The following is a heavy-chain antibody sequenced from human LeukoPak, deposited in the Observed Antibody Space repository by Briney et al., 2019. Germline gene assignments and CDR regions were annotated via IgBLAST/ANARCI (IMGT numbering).Heavy chain of an antibody. CDR3: AKDQVRVRGIYRFDY. CDR1: GFTFSSYA. V-gene: IGHV3-23*01. CDR2: ISGSGGST. J-gene: IGHJ4*02. Sequence: GGSLRLSCGVSGFTFSSYAMSWVRQAPGKGVEWVSAISGSGGSTYYADSVKGRFTISRDNSKNTLYLQMNSLRAEDTAVYYCAKDQVRVRGIYRFDYWGQGTLVTVSS. D-gene: IGHD3-10*01.